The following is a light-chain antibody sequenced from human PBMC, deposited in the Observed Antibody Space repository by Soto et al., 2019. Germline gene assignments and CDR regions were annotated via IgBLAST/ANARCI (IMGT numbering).Light chain of an antibody. V-gene: IGKV3-15*01. J-gene: IGKJ5*01. Sequence: EIVMTQSPATLSVSPGERATLSCRASQSVSSNLAWYQQNPGQAPRLLIYGASTRATGIPARFSGSGSGTESTLTISSLQSEDFAVYYCQQYNNWPGFGQGTRLEIK. CDR2: GAS. CDR1: QSVSSN. CDR3: QQYNNWPG.